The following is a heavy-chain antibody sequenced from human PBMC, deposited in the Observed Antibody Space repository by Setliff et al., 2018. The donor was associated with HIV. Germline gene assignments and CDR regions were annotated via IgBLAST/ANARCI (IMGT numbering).Heavy chain of an antibody. Sequence: PSETLSLTCTVSGGSISGYYWSWIRQPPGKGLECIGTIFYTGNTNYNPSLKSRVTLSGGMSENQLFLRLTSVTAADTAVYYCVRGFCSSTTCYEDYYYMDVWGKGSTVTVSS. V-gene: IGHV4-59*01. J-gene: IGHJ6*03. CDR2: IFYTGNT. D-gene: IGHD2-2*01. CDR1: GGSISGYY. CDR3: VRGFCSSTTCYEDYYYMDV.